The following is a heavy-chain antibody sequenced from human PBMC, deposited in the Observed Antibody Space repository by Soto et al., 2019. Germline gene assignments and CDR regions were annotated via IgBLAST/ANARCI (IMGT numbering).Heavy chain of an antibody. Sequence: ASVKVSCKASGGTFSSYAISWVRQAPGQGLEWMGGIIPIFGTANYAQKFQGRVTITADESTSTAYMELSSLRSEDTAVYYCARDFQSGYCSSTSCSLGNDDAFDIWGQGTMVTVSS. D-gene: IGHD2-2*03. V-gene: IGHV1-69*13. CDR2: IIPIFGTA. CDR1: GGTFSSYA. CDR3: ARDFQSGYCSSTSCSLGNDDAFDI. J-gene: IGHJ3*02.